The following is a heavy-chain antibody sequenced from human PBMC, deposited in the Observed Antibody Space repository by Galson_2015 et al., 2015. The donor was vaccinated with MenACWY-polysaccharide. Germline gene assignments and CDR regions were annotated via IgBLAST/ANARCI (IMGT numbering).Heavy chain of an antibody. CDR2: IHSDGSA. Sequence: SLRLSCAASGFTVSSNYMSWVRQAPGKGLEWVSCIHSDGSAFYADSVKGRFTISRHNSKNTLCLQMNGLRAEDTAVYYCAKDARDEAFDIWGQGTMVTVSS. J-gene: IGHJ3*02. V-gene: IGHV3-53*04. CDR1: GFTVSSNY. CDR3: AKDARDEAFDI.